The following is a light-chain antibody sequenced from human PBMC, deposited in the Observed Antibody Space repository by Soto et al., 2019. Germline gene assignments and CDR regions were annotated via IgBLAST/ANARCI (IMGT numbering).Light chain of an antibody. CDR3: CSYAGSSTSVV. CDR1: SSDVGSYNL. J-gene: IGLJ2*01. CDR2: EGS. V-gene: IGLV2-23*01. Sequence: QSVLTQPASVSGSPGQSITISCTGTSSDVGSYNLVSWYQHHPGKAPKLMIYEGSKRPSGVSNRFSGSKSGNTASLTISGLRAEDEAEYYCCSYAGSSTSVVCGGGTKLTVL.